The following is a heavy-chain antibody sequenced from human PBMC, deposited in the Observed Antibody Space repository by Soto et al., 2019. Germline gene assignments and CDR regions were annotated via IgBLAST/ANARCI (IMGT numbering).Heavy chain of an antibody. J-gene: IGHJ4*02. D-gene: IGHD2-15*01. CDR2: IYYAGNA. V-gene: IGHV4-39*01. Sequence: LQLQESGPGLVKPSDTLSLTCTVSGDSITKNVYYWAWVRQTPGKGLEWIASIYYAGNAYYNPSLQRRVTISVDASKNQFSLELQSVTAADSAVYYCARVPYYGSGGDGPYFFDSWGQGTLVTVSS. CDR1: GDSITKNVYY. CDR3: ARVPYYGSGGDGPYFFDS.